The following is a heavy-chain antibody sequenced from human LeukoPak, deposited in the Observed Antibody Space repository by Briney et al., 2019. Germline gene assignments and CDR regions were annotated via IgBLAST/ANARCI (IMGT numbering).Heavy chain of an antibody. CDR1: GFTFSSYS. Sequence: GGSLGLSCAASGFTFSSYSMNWVRQAPGKGLEGVSSISSSSSYIYYAGSVKGPFTISGDNAKTSLYLQMNSLRAQGTAVYYCARARGPQVFDYWGQGTLVTVSS. V-gene: IGHV3-21*01. J-gene: IGHJ4*02. CDR2: ISSSSSYI. CDR3: ARARGPQVFDY.